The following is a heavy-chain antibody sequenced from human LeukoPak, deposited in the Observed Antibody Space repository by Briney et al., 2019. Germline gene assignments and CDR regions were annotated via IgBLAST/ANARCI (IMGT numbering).Heavy chain of an antibody. Sequence: ASVKVSCKASGGTFSSYAISWVQQAPGQGLEWMGRIIPIFGTANYAQKFQGRVTITTDESTSTAYMELSSLRSEDTAVYYCARDRVAVAGPDAFDIWGQGTMVTVSS. J-gene: IGHJ3*02. CDR1: GGTFSSYA. CDR2: IIPIFGTA. V-gene: IGHV1-69*05. CDR3: ARDRVAVAGPDAFDI. D-gene: IGHD6-19*01.